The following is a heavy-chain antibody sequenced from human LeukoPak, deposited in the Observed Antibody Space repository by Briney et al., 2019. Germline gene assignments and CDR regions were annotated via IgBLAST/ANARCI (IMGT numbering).Heavy chain of an antibody. CDR2: INPSEGDT. CDR3: ARDMVASSSWYNWFNP. J-gene: IGHJ5*02. V-gene: IGHV1-46*01. Sequence: ASVKVSCKASGYTFTSHYLHWVRQAPGQGLEWMGIINPSEGDTSYAQKFQGRLTMTSDTSANTVYMELSSLRSEDTAVYYCARDMVASSSWYNWFNPWGQGTLVTVSS. D-gene: IGHD6-13*01. CDR1: GYTFTSHY.